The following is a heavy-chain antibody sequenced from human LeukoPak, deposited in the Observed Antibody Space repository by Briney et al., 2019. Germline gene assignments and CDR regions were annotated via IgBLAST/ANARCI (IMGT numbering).Heavy chain of an antibody. Sequence: PSETLSLTCTVSGGSISSYYWSWIRPPPGKGLEWIGYIYYSGSTNYNPSLKSRVTISVDTSKNQFSLKLSSVTAADTAVYYCARSGYYDILTGYFGLNWYFDLWGRGTLVTVSS. CDR3: ARSGYYDILTGYFGLNWYFDL. CDR2: IYYSGST. J-gene: IGHJ2*01. V-gene: IGHV4-59*01. CDR1: GGSISSYY. D-gene: IGHD3-9*01.